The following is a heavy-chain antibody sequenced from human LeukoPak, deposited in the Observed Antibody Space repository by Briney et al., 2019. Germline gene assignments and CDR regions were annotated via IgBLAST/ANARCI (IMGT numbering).Heavy chain of an antibody. CDR1: GYSISSGYY. CDR3: ATSWGYDKWVFDY. V-gene: IGHV4-38-2*02. CDR2: IYHSGST. J-gene: IGHJ4*02. D-gene: IGHD5-12*01. Sequence: PSETLSLTCTVSGYSISSGYYWGWIRQPPGKGLEWIGSIYHSGSTYYNPSLKSRVTISVDTSKNQFSLKLSSVTAADTAVYYCATSWGYDKWVFDYWGQGTLVTVSS.